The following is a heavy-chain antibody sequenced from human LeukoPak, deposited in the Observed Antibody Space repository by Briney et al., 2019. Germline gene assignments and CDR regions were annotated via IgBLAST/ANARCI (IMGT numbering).Heavy chain of an antibody. CDR1: GFTFDDYA. D-gene: IGHD5-24*01. Sequence: GGSLRLSCAASGFTFDDYAMHWVRHAPGKGLEWVSGISWNSGSIGYADSVKGRFTISRDNTKNSLYLQMNSLRAEDTALYYCAKGRRDGYNLTPAIDCWGQGTLVTVSS. CDR3: AKGRRDGYNLTPAIDC. CDR2: ISWNSGSI. J-gene: IGHJ4*02. V-gene: IGHV3-9*01.